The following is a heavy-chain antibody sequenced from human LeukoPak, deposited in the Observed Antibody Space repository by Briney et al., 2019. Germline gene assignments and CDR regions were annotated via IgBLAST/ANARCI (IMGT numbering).Heavy chain of an antibody. CDR3: ARGSFSTGYFDY. J-gene: IGHJ4*02. Sequence: SQTLSLTRAVSGGSISSGGYSWSWIRQPPGKGLEWIGYIYHSGSTYYNPSLKSRVTISVDRSKNQFSLKLSSVTAADTAVYYCARGSFSTGYFDYWGQGTLVTVSS. V-gene: IGHV4-30-2*01. CDR2: IYHSGST. D-gene: IGHD3-3*02. CDR1: GGSISSGGYS.